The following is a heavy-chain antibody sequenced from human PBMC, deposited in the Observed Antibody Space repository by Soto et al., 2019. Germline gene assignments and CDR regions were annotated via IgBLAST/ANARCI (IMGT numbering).Heavy chain of an antibody. Sequence: QVQLVQSGAEVKRPGSSVKVSCEASGGTLSGYALSWVRQAPGQGLEWMGGVIPVFGALTYAQKLQDRVTIIADKSTSTAYMELRSLRSEDTAVYYCVRDLIDYGGDIAYWGPGTLVTVSS. J-gene: IGHJ4*02. D-gene: IGHD2-21*02. CDR3: VRDLIDYGGDIAY. CDR1: GGTLSGYA. CDR2: VIPVFGAL. V-gene: IGHV1-69*06.